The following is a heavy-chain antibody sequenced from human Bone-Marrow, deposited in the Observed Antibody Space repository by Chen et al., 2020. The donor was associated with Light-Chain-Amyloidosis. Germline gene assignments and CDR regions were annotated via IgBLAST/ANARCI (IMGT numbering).Heavy chain of an antibody. CDR2: SSSTGSAA. CDR1: GFTFRSYP. J-gene: IGHJ4*02. Sequence: EVQILESGGDLVQPGGSLRLSCEASGFTFRSYPMSWVRQASGKGLEWVSSSSSTGSAAYYADTVKGRFTISRDNSKNTVHLQMDNLRAEDTAMYYCAKVLSAFDGSYNFDHWGRGNLVTVSS. D-gene: IGHD3-10*01. V-gene: IGHV3-23*01. CDR3: AKVLSAFDGSYNFDH.